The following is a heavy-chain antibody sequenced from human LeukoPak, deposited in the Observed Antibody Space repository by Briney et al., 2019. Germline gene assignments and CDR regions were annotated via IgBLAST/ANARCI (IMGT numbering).Heavy chain of an antibody. J-gene: IGHJ5*02. CDR2: IYYSGST. Sequence: SETLSLTCTVSGGSISSGGYYWSWIRQHPGKGLEWIGYIYYSGSTYYNPFLKSRVTISVDTSKNQFSLKLSSVTAADTAVYYCARVRDYDILTGYPEDNWFDPWGQGTLVTVSS. V-gene: IGHV4-31*03. CDR1: GGSISSGGYY. D-gene: IGHD3-9*01. CDR3: ARVRDYDILTGYPEDNWFDP.